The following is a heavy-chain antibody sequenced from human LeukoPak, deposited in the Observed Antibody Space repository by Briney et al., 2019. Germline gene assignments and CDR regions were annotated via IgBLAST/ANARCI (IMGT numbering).Heavy chain of an antibody. CDR1: GYTLTELS. V-gene: IGHV1-24*01. CDR2: FDPEDGET. Sequence: ASVKVSCKVSGYTLTELSMHWVRQAPGKGLEWMGGFDPEDGETIYAQKFQGRVTMTEDTSTDTAYMELSSLRSEDTAVYYCATLSLYCSSTSCYEGYWGQGTLVTVSS. CDR3: ATLSLYCSSTSCYEGY. D-gene: IGHD2-2*01. J-gene: IGHJ4*02.